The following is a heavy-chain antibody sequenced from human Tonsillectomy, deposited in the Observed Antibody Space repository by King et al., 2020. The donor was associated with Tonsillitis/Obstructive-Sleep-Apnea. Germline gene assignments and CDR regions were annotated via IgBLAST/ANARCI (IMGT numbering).Heavy chain of an antibody. CDR1: GYSFTSYW. V-gene: IGHV5-10-1*03. CDR2: IDPSESYS. D-gene: IGHD6-19*01. CDR3: ARQGGSSSGFYYYGMDV. Sequence: VQLVESGAEVKKPGESLRISCQGSGYSFTSYWITWVLQMPGKGLEWMGRIDPSESYSKYSPSFQGHVTMSADKSISTAYLQWSSLKASDTAMYYCARQGGSSSGFYYYGMDVWGQGTTVTVSS. J-gene: IGHJ6*02.